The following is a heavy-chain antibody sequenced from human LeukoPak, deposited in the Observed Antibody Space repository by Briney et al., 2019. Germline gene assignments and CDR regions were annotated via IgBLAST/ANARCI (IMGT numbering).Heavy chain of an antibody. V-gene: IGHV3-30*18. D-gene: IGHD6-13*01. Sequence: GGSLRLSCAASGFTFSSYGMHWVRQAPGKGLEWVAVISYDGSNKYYADSVKGRFTISRDNSKNTLYLQMNSLRAEDTAVYYCAKVGDYSSSWYGEYYFDYWGQGTLVTVSS. CDR1: GFTFSSYG. CDR3: AKVGDYSSSWYGEYYFDY. J-gene: IGHJ4*02. CDR2: ISYDGSNK.